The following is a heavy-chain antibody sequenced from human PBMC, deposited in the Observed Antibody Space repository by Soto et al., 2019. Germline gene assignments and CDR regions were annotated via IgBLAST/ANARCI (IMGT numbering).Heavy chain of an antibody. CDR1: GGSISSGGYF. CDR3: ARGVLY. CDR2: IFYSGTT. J-gene: IGHJ4*02. Sequence: QVQLQESGPGLVKPSQTLSLTCTVSGGSISSGGYFWSWIRQPPGKGLEWIGNIFYSGTTYYNPSLKSRVTISVYTSKNQFALKLSSVTAADTAVSFCARGVLYWGQGTLVTVSS. V-gene: IGHV4-31*03. D-gene: IGHD1-1*01.